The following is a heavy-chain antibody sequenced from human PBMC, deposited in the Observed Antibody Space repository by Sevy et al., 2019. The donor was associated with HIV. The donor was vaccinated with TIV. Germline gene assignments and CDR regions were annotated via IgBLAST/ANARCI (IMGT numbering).Heavy chain of an antibody. Sequence: GGSLRLSCTASGFTFSNHAMHWVRQGPGKGPEWVAFIRNEGSHENYADSVKGRFTISRDNSKNTLYLQMNSLRPEDTAVYYCARDRKVLLFVYAIPFDAFDIWGQGTMVTVSS. CDR3: ARDRKVLLFVYAIPFDAFDI. V-gene: IGHV3-30*02. CDR1: GFTFSNHA. CDR2: IRNEGSHE. D-gene: IGHD2-8*02. J-gene: IGHJ3*02.